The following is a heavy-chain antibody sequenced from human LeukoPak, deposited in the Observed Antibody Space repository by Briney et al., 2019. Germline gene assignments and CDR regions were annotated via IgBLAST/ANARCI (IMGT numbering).Heavy chain of an antibody. D-gene: IGHD5-24*01. CDR2: ISGTSSII. CDR1: GFTFSSYS. Sequence: GGSLRLSCAAYGFTFSSYSMNWVRQAPGKRLEWISYISGTSSIIYYTPSVKGRFTISRKNGQYSLYLQMNSLRDDDTAVYFCARGTWDGDRTFDIWGQGAMVTVSS. CDR3: ARGTWDGDRTFDI. J-gene: IGHJ3*02. V-gene: IGHV3-48*02.